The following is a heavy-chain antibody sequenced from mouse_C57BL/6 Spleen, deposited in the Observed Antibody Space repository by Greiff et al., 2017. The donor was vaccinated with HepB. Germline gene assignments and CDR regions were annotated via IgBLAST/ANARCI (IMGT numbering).Heavy chain of an antibody. J-gene: IGHJ2*01. CDR3: ARDQDWADY. CDR1: GFTFSSYA. CDR2: ISDGGSYT. D-gene: IGHD4-1*01. Sequence: EVKLMESGGGLVKPGGSLKLSCAASGFTFSSYAMSWVRQTPEKRLEWVATISDGGSYTYYPDNVKGRFTISRDNAKNNLYLQMSHLKSENTAMYYCARDQDWADYWGQGTTLTVSS. V-gene: IGHV5-4*01.